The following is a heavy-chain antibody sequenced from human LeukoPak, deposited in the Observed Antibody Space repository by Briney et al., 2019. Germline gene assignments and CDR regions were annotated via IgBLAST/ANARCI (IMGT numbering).Heavy chain of an antibody. Sequence: GESLKISCKGSGYSFTSCWVGWVRQMPGKGLEWMGIIFPGDSDTRYSPSFQGQVTISADKSISTDYLQWSSLKASDTAMYYCAGHQTNSGYDNFDYWGQGTLVTVSS. CDR1: GYSFTSCW. J-gene: IGHJ4*02. CDR3: AGHQTNSGYDNFDY. CDR2: IFPGDSDT. V-gene: IGHV5-51*01. D-gene: IGHD5-12*01.